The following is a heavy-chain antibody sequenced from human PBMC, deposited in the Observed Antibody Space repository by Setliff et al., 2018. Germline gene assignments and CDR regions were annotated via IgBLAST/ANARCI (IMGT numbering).Heavy chain of an antibody. Sequence: SETLSLTCTVSGGSISSSSYHWGWIRQPPGQGLEWIGYIYYSGSTYYNPSLKSRVTISVDTSKYQFSLKLSSVTAADTAVYYCARVALVVVIRNAFDIWGQGTMVTVSS. CDR2: IYYSGST. CDR1: GGSISSSSYH. J-gene: IGHJ3*02. CDR3: ARVALVVVIRNAFDI. V-gene: IGHV4-39*07. D-gene: IGHD2-21*01.